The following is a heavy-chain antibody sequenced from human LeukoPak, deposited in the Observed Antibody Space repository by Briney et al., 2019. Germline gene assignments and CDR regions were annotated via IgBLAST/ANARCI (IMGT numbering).Heavy chain of an antibody. D-gene: IGHD3-22*01. CDR1: GDSISSDYY. Sequence: ASETLSLTCTVFGDSISSDYYWAWIRQPPGKGLEWIGSAYHRGDPHYNPSLRSRVTILVDTSENQLSLELSSVTAADTAVYYCARALYYFETSGYTFDYWGQGPLVTVSS. V-gene: IGHV4-38-2*02. CDR3: ARALYYFETSGYTFDY. CDR2: AYHRGDP. J-gene: IGHJ4*02.